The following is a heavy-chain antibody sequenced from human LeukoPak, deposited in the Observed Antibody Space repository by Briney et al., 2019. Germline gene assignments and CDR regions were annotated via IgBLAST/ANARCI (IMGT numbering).Heavy chain of an antibody. J-gene: IGHJ4*02. CDR3: AKGDYDFWSGYYLKVDY. CDR2: ISGSGGST. Sequence: GGSLRLSCAASGFTFSSYAMSWVRQAPGKGLEWASAISGSGGSTYYADSVKGRFTISRDNSKNTLYLQMNSLRAEDTAVYYCAKGDYDFWSGYYLKVDYWGQGTLVTVSS. CDR1: GFTFSSYA. D-gene: IGHD3-3*01. V-gene: IGHV3-23*01.